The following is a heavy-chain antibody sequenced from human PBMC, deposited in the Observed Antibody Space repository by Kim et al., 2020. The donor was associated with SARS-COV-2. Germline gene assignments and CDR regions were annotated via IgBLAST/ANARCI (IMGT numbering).Heavy chain of an antibody. D-gene: IGHD3-3*01. J-gene: IGHJ6*01. CDR3: ARENEDAWSGADYGLDV. CDR2: MNQDGSET. CDR1: GFTFNNYW. V-gene: IGHV3-7*03. Sequence: GGSLRLACKASGFTFNNYWMSWVRQAPGKGLEWVANMNQDGSETYYVDSVKGRFTIYRDNANESLYLQMNSLRADDTAVYYCARENEDAWSGADYGLDVWGQGTTVSVSS.